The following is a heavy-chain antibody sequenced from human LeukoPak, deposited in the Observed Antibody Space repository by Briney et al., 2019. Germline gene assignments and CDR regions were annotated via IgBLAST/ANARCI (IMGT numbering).Heavy chain of an antibody. CDR1: GFSFSNYA. CDR3: ARERGGFCSSTTCSRAFDI. D-gene: IGHD2-2*03. Sequence: GGSLRLSCAASGFSFSNYAMSWVRQAPARGPEWVSYISNSDSTIYYADSVKGRFTISRDNAKNSLYLQMNSLGAEDTAVYYCARERGGFCSSTTCSRAFDIWGQGTMVTVSS. CDR2: ISNSDSTI. J-gene: IGHJ3*02. V-gene: IGHV3-48*03.